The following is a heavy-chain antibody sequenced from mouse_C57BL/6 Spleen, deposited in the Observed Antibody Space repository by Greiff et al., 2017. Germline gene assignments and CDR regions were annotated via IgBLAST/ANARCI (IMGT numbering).Heavy chain of an antibody. CDR1: GYAFSSSW. CDR3: ARIAYGAWFAY. CDR2: IYPGDGDT. Sequence: VKLQQSGPELVKPGASVKISCKASGYAFSSSWMNWVKQRPGKGLEWIGRIYPGDGDTNYNGKFKGKATLTADKSSSTAYMQLSSLTSEDSAVYFCARIAYGAWFAYWGQGTLVTVSA. V-gene: IGHV1-82*01. J-gene: IGHJ3*01. D-gene: IGHD1-1*01.